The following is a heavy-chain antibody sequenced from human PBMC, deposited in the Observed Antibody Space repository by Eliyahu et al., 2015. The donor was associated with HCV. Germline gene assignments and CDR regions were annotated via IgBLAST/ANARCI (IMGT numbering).Heavy chain of an antibody. V-gene: IGHV1-69*01. J-gene: IGHJ6*02. D-gene: IGHD3-3*01. Sequence: QVQLVQSGAEVKKPGSSVKVSCKASGGTFXSFPIXXXRQAPGQGLEWMGGIIPIFGTTNYAQKFQGRVTITADESTSTAYMELSSLRSEDTAVYYCANLGNRVDFWSSYYPQRHGMDVWGQGTTVTVS. CDR2: IIPIFGTT. CDR3: ANLGNRVDFWSSYYPQRHGMDV. CDR1: GGTFXSFP.